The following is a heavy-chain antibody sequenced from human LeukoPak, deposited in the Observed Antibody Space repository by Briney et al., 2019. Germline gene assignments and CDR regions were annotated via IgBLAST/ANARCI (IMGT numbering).Heavy chain of an antibody. CDR3: AKVGGAIFGVVIRGYFDY. J-gene: IGHJ4*02. Sequence: SGGSLRLSCAASGFTFSSYAMSWVRQAPGKGLEWVSAISGSGGSTYYADSMKARFTISRDNSKNTLYLQMNSLRAEDTAVYYCAKVGGAIFGVVIRGYFDYWGQGTLVTVSS. V-gene: IGHV3-23*01. CDR2: ISGSGGST. CDR1: GFTFSSYA. D-gene: IGHD3-3*01.